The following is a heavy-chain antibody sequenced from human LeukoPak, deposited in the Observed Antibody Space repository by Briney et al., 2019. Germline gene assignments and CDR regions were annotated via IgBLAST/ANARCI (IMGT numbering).Heavy chain of an antibody. Sequence: GGSLRLSCAASRFTFGSSWMSWVRQAPGKGLEWVANIKQDGSEKYYVDSVKGRFTISRDNAKNSLYLQMNSLRVEDTAMYYCARVGGGDGSGWSTTDYWGQGTRVTISS. CDR1: RFTFGSSW. J-gene: IGHJ4*02. CDR3: ARVGGGDGSGWSTTDY. D-gene: IGHD6-19*01. CDR2: IKQDGSEK. V-gene: IGHV3-7*01.